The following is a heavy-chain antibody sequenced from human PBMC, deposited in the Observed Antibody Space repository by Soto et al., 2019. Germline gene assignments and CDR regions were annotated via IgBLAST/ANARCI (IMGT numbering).Heavy chain of an antibody. V-gene: IGHV4-4*07. CDR1: GDSTSDYH. CDR2: FYSSAST. D-gene: IGHD3-22*01. CDR3: ARMYNSGFYRPEGDYYFYGMDV. Sequence: QVQLQESGPGLVKLSETLAVTCSVSGDSTSDYHWCWIRQTAGKRLEWIGRFYSSASTKSKPSLKSRVTLSADTSKHQQSLSLKSVTAADTSSYYCARMYNSGFYRPEGDYYFYGMDVWGQGTTVTASS. J-gene: IGHJ6*02.